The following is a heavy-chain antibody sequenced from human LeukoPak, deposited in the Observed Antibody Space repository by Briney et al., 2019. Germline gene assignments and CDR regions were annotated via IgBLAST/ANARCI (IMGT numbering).Heavy chain of an antibody. V-gene: IGHV3-23*01. J-gene: IGHJ5*02. CDR3: ASDPSTAGAEYNPFDP. D-gene: IGHD4-17*01. CDR1: GFTFSSYA. Sequence: GGSLRLSCAASGFTFSSYAMSWVRQAPGKGLEWVSAISGSGGSTSYADSVKGRFTISRDNSKDTLYLQMNSLRAEDTAVYYCASDPSTAGAEYNPFDPWGQGTLVTVSS. CDR2: ISGSGGST.